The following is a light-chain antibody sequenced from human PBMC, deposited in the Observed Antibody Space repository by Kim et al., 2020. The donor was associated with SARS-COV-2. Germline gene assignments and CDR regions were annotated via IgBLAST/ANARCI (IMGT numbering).Light chain of an antibody. CDR1: SDSIASNY. Sequence: GKTVIISCTRSSDSIASNYVQWYQQRPGSSPTAVIFENNQRPSGVPDRFSGSIDSSSNSASLTISGLKTEDEADYYCQSFDSNIQVFGGGTKLTVL. CDR3: QSFDSNIQV. CDR2: ENN. V-gene: IGLV6-57*01. J-gene: IGLJ3*02.